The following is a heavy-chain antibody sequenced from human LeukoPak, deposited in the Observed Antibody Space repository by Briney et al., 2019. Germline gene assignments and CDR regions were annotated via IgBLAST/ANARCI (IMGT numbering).Heavy chain of an antibody. CDR3: AKDRPLKDDSSGPFDY. V-gene: IGHV3-30*18. CDR1: GFTFSSYG. Sequence: GRSLRLSCAASGFTFSSYGMHWVRQAPGKGLEWVAVISYDGSNKYYADSVKGRFTISRDNSKNTLYLQMNSLRAEDTAVYYCAKDRPLKDDSSGPFDYWGQGTLVTVSS. CDR2: ISYDGSNK. J-gene: IGHJ4*02. D-gene: IGHD3-22*01.